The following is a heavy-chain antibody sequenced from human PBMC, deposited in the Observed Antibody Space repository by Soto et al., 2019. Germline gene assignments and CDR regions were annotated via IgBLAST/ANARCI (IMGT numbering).Heavy chain of an antibody. J-gene: IGHJ4*02. V-gene: IGHV3-48*01. Sequence: GGSLRLSCAASGFTFSSYSMNWVRQAPGKGLEWVSYISSSSSTIYYADSVKGRFTISRDNAKNSLYLQMNSLRAEDTAVYYCARDFSSRKGYWGQGTLVTVSS. CDR3: ARDFSSRKGY. CDR2: ISSSSSTI. CDR1: GFTFSSYS.